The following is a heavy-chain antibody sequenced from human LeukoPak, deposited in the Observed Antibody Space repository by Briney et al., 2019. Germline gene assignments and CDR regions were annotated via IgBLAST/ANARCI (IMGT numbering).Heavy chain of an antibody. V-gene: IGHV3-30-3*01. J-gene: IGHJ4*02. CDR2: ISYDGCNK. CDR1: GLTFSSYA. CDR3: ARDRDIVVVVAASLDY. D-gene: IGHD2-15*01. Sequence: GGSLRLSCAVSGLTFSSYAMHWVRQAPGKGLEWVAVISYDGCNKYYADSVKGRFTISRDNSKNTLYLQMNSLRAEDTAVYYCARDRDIVVVVAASLDYWGQGTLVTVSS.